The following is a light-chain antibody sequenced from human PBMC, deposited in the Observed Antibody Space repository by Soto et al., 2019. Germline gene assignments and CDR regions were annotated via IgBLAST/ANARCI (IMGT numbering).Light chain of an antibody. CDR2: GAS. Sequence: EIVMTQSPATLSVSPGERATLSCRASQSIGSNLAWYQQKPGQAPRLLIYGASSRASGIPDRFSGSGSGTDFSLTISRLEPEDFAVYYCQQYSSSSYTFGQGTKLEI. V-gene: IGKV3-20*01. CDR1: QSIGSN. J-gene: IGKJ2*01. CDR3: QQYSSSSYT.